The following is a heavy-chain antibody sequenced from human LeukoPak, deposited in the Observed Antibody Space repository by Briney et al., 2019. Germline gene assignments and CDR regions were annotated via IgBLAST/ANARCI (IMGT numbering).Heavy chain of an antibody. J-gene: IGHJ4*02. V-gene: IGHV3-11*05. CDR2: ISRSNNYT. CDR3: AGGGYEGSRHYFTY. D-gene: IGHD3-10*01. Sequence: PGGSLRLSCAASKITFRDYYMSWIRQAPGKGLEWVAYISRSNNYTDYGDSVRGRFTISRDNARNSLSLQMNSLRADDTAVYYCAGGGYEGSRHYFTYWGQGTLVTVSS. CDR1: KITFRDYY.